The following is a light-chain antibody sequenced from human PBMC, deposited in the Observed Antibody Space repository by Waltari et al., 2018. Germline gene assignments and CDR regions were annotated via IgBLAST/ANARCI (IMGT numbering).Light chain of an antibody. CDR1: NLGNKY. J-gene: IGLJ2*01. V-gene: IGLV3-1*01. CDR3: QAWDRSTHVV. CDR2: QHT. Sequence: SYELTQPPSVSVSPGQTASITCSGDNLGNKYTSWYQQKPGQSPVVVIYQHTRRPSGIPEVFSGSTAGNTATLTISGTQAMDEADYYCQAWDRSTHVVFGGGTKLTV.